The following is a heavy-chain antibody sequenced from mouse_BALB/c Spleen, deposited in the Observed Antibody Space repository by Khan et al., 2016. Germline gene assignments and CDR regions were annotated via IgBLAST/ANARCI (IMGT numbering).Heavy chain of an antibody. CDR2: IYPGGDYT. CDR3: ARNSYGGGFGAMDH. Sequence: QVQLQQPGAELVRPGTSVKMSCKAAGYRITDYWIGWVKQRPGHGLEWIGDIYPGGDYTKYNEKFKGKGKLTAATSSNTVYMQLSSLTSEDSAIYYCARNSYGGGFGAMDHWGQGTSVTVSS. J-gene: IGHJ4*01. V-gene: IGHV1-63*02. D-gene: IGHD1-1*02. CDR1: GYRITDYW.